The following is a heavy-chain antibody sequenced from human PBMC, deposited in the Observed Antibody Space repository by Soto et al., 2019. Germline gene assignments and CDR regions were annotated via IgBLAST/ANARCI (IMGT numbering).Heavy chain of an antibody. CDR3: ARGLYGSGSYSLYGMDV. Sequence: GGSLRLSCAASGFTFSSYDMHWVRQATGKGLEWVSAIGTAGDTYYPGSVKGRFTISRENAKNSLYLQMNSLRAGDTAVYYCARGLYGSGSYSLYGMDVWGRGXTVTVYS. CDR1: GFTFSSYD. J-gene: IGHJ6*02. CDR2: IGTAGDT. D-gene: IGHD3-10*01. V-gene: IGHV3-13*01.